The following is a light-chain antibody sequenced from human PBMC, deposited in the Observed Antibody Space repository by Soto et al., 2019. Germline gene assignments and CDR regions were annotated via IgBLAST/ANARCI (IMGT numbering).Light chain of an antibody. V-gene: IGLV1-44*01. CDR3: GAWDDSLNGYV. Sequence: QSALTQPPSASGTPGQRVTISCSGSSSTIGSNTVNWYQQLPGTAPKLLIYSNNQRPSGVPGRFSGSKSGTSASLAISGLQSEDEADYYCGAWDDSLNGYVFGTGTKVTVL. J-gene: IGLJ1*01. CDR2: SNN. CDR1: SSTIGSNT.